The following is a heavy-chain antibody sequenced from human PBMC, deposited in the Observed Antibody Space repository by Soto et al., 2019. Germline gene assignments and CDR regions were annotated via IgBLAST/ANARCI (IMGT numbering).Heavy chain of an antibody. D-gene: IGHD6-13*01. Sequence: EVQLVESGGGLVQPGGSLKLSCAASGFTFSGSTIHWVRQASGKGLEWVGRIRSKTNSYATAYAASVKGRFTISRDDSKNTAYLQMNSLKTEDTAVYYCTRGYPGYFDSWGQGTLVTVSS. CDR3: TRGYPGYFDS. V-gene: IGHV3-73*01. CDR2: IRSKTNSYAT. J-gene: IGHJ4*02. CDR1: GFTFSGST.